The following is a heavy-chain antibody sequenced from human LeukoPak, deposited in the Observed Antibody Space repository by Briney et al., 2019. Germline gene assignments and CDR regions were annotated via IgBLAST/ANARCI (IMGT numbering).Heavy chain of an antibody. Sequence: GGSLRLSCAASGFTFSSYWMSWGRQAPGKGLEWVANIKQDGGEKHYVDSAKGRFTISRDNAKNSLYLQMNSLRAEDTAVYYCARGCSGGSCYESKFDPWGQGTLVTVSS. J-gene: IGHJ5*02. V-gene: IGHV3-7*01. CDR1: GFTFSSYW. D-gene: IGHD2-15*01. CDR2: IKQDGGEK. CDR3: ARGCSGGSCYESKFDP.